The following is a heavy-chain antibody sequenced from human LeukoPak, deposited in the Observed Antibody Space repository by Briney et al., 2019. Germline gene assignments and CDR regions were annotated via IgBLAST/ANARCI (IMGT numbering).Heavy chain of an antibody. V-gene: IGHV5-51*01. CDR2: IYPGDSDT. CDR3: ARRYDYDNWNDAVAAFDI. D-gene: IGHD1-1*01. Sequence: GESLKISCKGSGYSFTSYWIGWVRQMPGKGLEWMGIIYPGDSDTRYSPSFQGQVTISADKSISTAYLQWSSLKASDTAMYYCARRYDYDNWNDAVAAFDIWGQGTMVTVSS. J-gene: IGHJ3*02. CDR1: GYSFTSYW.